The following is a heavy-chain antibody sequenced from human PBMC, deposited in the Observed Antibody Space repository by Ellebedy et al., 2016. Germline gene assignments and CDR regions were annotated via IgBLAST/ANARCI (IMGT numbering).Heavy chain of an antibody. V-gene: IGHV4-34*01. CDR2: INHSGST. CDR3: ARGRWLVY. Sequence: SETLSLTXAVYGGSFSGYYWSWIRQSPGKGLEWIGEINHSGSTNYNPSLKSRVTISVDTSKNQSSLKLSSVTAADTAVYYCARGRWLVYWGQGTLVTVSS. J-gene: IGHJ4*02. CDR1: GGSFSGYY. D-gene: IGHD4-23*01.